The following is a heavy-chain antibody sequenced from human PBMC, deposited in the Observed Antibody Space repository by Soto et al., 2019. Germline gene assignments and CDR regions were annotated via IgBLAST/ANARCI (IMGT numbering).Heavy chain of an antibody. Sequence: SVKVSCKASGGTFSSYAISWVRQAPGQGLEWMGGIIPIFGTANYAQKFQGRVTITADESTSTAYMELSSLRSEDTAVYYCARTDIVVVPAASDGGSPDYYYYGMDVWGQGTTVTVSS. D-gene: IGHD2-2*01. CDR1: GGTFSSYA. J-gene: IGHJ6*02. CDR3: ARTDIVVVPAASDGGSPDYYYYGMDV. CDR2: IIPIFGTA. V-gene: IGHV1-69*13.